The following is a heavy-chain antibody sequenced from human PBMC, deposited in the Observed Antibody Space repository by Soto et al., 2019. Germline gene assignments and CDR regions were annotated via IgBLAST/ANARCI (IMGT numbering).Heavy chain of an antibody. J-gene: IGHJ6*02. CDR3: ERGCPYGMDV. V-gene: IGHV3-74*01. CDR1: GFTFGSYW. CDR2: IDSDGSST. Sequence: EVQLVESGGGLVQPGGSLRVSCAASGFTFGSYWMTWVRQAPGKGLVWVSRIDSDGSSTTYADSVKGRFTTSRDKAKKKLYLQMSSLRVEVTAVYYCERGCPYGMDVWGQGTKVTVS.